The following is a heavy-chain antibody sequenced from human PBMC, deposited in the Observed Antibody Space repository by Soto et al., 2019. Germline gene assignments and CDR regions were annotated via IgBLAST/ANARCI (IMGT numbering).Heavy chain of an antibody. CDR3: AKFLFLGEPGFFVDS. D-gene: IGHD3-10*01. J-gene: IGHJ4*02. Sequence: EIQLLESGGGSVWPGGSLRLSCVASGFEFSSYYMAWVRQVPGKGLEWISGIQNIGGTTYYADSVKGRLTISRDNSKNSVYLQMNNLRVEDTALYYCAKFLFLGEPGFFVDSWCQGTLVTVSS. V-gene: IGHV3-23*05. CDR2: IQNIGGTT. CDR1: GFEFSSYY.